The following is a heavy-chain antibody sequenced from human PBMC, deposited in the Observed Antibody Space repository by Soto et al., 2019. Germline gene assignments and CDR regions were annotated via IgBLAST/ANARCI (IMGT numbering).Heavy chain of an antibody. CDR2: IPSSGSST. Sequence: VQLLESGGGLVQPGGSLRLSCAASGFTFSSHAMSWVRQAPGKGLEWVSGIPSSGSSTYYADSVKGRFTISRDNSKNTLYLQMNNLRAEDTAVYYCANQPPAAAPIYYYGMDVWGQGTTVTVSS. D-gene: IGHD6-13*01. V-gene: IGHV3-23*01. CDR1: GFTFSSHA. J-gene: IGHJ6*02. CDR3: ANQPPAAAPIYYYGMDV.